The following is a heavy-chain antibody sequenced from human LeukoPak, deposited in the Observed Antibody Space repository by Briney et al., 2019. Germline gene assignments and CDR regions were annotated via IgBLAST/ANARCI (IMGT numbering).Heavy chain of an antibody. V-gene: IGHV3-23*01. J-gene: IGHJ3*02. Sequence: PGGSLRLSCAASRFSFSTFPTGWVRQAPGKGLEWVSGISAGGETTFYADSVRGRLTISRDNSKNTLYLQMNSLSAEDTAVYYCAKSLLTTATGAGRAFDIWGQGTMVTVSS. D-gene: IGHD4-11*01. CDR3: AKSLLTTATGAGRAFDI. CDR2: ISAGGETT. CDR1: RFSFSTFP.